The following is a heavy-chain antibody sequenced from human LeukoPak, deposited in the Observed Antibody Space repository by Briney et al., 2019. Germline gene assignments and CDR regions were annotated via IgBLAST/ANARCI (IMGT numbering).Heavy chain of an antibody. Sequence: PSETLSLTCTVSGGSISSSSYYWGWIRQPPGKGLEWIGSIYYSGSTYYNPSLKSRVTISVDTSKNQFSLKLSSVTAADTAVYYCARDLLWFGDPRGSYFDYCGQGTLVTVSS. CDR1: GGSISSSSYY. J-gene: IGHJ4*02. CDR3: ARDLLWFGDPRGSYFDY. CDR2: IYYSGST. D-gene: IGHD3-10*01. V-gene: IGHV4-39*07.